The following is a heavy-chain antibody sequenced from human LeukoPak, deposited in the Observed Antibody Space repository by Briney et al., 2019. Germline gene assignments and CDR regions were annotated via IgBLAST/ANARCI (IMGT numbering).Heavy chain of an antibody. D-gene: IGHD2-15*01. CDR3: ARGGGYYPIDY. CDR1: GFTFSTYW. J-gene: IGHJ4*02. V-gene: IGHV3-74*01. CDR2: VNGDGSST. Sequence: GGSLRLSCAASGFTFSTYWMHWVRQAPGKGLVWVSRVNGDGSSTNYADSVKGRFTISRDNAKNTLYLQMNSLRAEVTAVYYCARGGGYYPIDYWGQGTLVTVSS.